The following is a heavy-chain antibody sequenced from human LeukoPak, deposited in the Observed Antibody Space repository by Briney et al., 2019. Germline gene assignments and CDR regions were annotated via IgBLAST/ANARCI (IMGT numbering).Heavy chain of an antibody. J-gene: IGHJ4*02. V-gene: IGHV4-34*01. Sequence: SETLSLTCTVSGGSISGYYWSWIRQPPGKGLEWIGEINHSGSTNYNPSLKSRVTISVDTSKNQFSLKLSSVTAADTAVYYCARVRGYFWSGSQSFDYWGQGTLVTVSS. CDR2: INHSGST. CDR3: ARVRGYFWSGSQSFDY. CDR1: GGSISGYY. D-gene: IGHD3-3*01.